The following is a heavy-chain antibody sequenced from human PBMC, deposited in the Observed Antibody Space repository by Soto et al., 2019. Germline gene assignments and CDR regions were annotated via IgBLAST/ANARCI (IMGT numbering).Heavy chain of an antibody. CDR2: INAGNGNT. J-gene: IGHJ4*02. CDR3: ARGGPPIDY. D-gene: IGHD3-10*01. V-gene: IGHV1-3*05. CDR1: GYTFSSYA. Sequence: QVQLVQSGAEEKKPGASVKVSCKASGYTFSSYAMHWVRQAPGQRLEWMGWINAGNGNTKYSQKFQGRVTVSRDTAASTAYMELSSLRSEDTAVYYCARGGPPIDYWGQGTLVTVSS.